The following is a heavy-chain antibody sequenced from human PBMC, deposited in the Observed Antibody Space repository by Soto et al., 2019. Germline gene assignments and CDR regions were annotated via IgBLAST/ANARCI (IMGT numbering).Heavy chain of an antibody. Sequence: EVQLVESGGGLVQPGGSLRLSCAASGFTFSSYSMNWVRQAPGKGLEWVSYISSSSSTIYYADSVKGRFTISRDNAKNSLYRQMNSLRAEDTAVYYCARAYYYDSSGDWYFDLWGRGTLVTVSS. J-gene: IGHJ2*01. V-gene: IGHV3-48*01. CDR2: ISSSSSTI. CDR3: ARAYYYDSSGDWYFDL. CDR1: GFTFSSYS. D-gene: IGHD3-22*01.